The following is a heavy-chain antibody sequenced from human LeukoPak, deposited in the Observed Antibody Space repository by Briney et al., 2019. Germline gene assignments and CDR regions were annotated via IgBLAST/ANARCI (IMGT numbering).Heavy chain of an antibody. Sequence: PGGSLRLSCAASGFTFSGDAMSWVRQAPGKGLEWVSAISGSGGSTYYEEPVKGLFTISRDNSKNTLYLQMNSLRAEDTAVYYCAKGSLLWFGELHLIDYWGQGTLVTVFS. CDR1: GFTFSGDA. CDR2: ISGSGGST. CDR3: AKGSLLWFGELHLIDY. V-gene: IGHV3-23*01. J-gene: IGHJ4*02. D-gene: IGHD3-10*01.